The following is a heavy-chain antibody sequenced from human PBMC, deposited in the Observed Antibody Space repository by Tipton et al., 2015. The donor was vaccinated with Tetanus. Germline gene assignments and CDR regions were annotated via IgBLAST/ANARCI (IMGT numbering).Heavy chain of an antibody. J-gene: IGHJ6*02. D-gene: IGHD3-10*01. V-gene: IGHV4-39*07. Sequence: TLSLTCSVSGGSINSSHHFWGWVRQPPGKGLEWIGAIYYRGSTFYNPSLKDRVVMSVDRSKNQFSLNLTSVNAADTAVYYCARDAAFVVRGPMMGYYGLDVWGHGTTVIVS. CDR1: GGSINSSHHF. CDR3: ARDAAFVVRGPMMGYYGLDV. CDR2: IYYRGST.